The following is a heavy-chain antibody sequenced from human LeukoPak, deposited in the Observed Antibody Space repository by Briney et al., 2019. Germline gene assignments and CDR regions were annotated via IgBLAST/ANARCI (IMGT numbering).Heavy chain of an antibody. D-gene: IGHD4-11*01. CDR2: ISGSGGST. J-gene: IGHJ4*02. CDR3: AKERGGYNNYPGSGYSDY. CDR1: GFTFSSFA. Sequence: PGGSLRLSCAASGFTFSSFAMTWVRQAPGKGLEWVSSISGSGGSTNIADSVKGRFTISRDNSKNTLYLQMNSLRAEDTAVYYCAKERGGYNNYPGSGYSDYWGQGTLVTVSS. V-gene: IGHV3-23*01.